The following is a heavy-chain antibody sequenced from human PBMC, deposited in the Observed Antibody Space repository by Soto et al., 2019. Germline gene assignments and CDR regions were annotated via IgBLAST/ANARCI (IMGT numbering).Heavy chain of an antibody. V-gene: IGHV4-59*08. CDR2: IYYSGST. D-gene: IGHD5-18*01. CDR1: GGSISSYY. Sequence: PSETLSLTCTVSGGSISSYYWIWIRQPPGKGLEWIGYIYYSGSTNYNPSLKSRVTISVDTSKNQFSLKLSSVTAADTAVYYCARHGTGIKLWLRAFDIWGQGTMVTVSS. CDR3: ARHGTGIKLWLRAFDI. J-gene: IGHJ3*02.